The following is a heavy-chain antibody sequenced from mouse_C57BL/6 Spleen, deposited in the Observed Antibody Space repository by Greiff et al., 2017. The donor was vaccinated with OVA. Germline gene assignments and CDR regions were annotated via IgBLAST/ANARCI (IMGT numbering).Heavy chain of an antibody. D-gene: IGHD2-12*01. Sequence: VQLKESGPELVKPGASVKMSCKASGYTFTDYNMHWVKQSPGKGLEWIGYINPNNGGTSYNQKFKGKATLTVNKSSSTAYMELRSLTSEDSAVYYCARAYDGSWFAYWGQGTLVTVSA. CDR2: INPNNGGT. CDR3: ARAYDGSWFAY. CDR1: GYTFTDYN. V-gene: IGHV1-22*01. J-gene: IGHJ3*01.